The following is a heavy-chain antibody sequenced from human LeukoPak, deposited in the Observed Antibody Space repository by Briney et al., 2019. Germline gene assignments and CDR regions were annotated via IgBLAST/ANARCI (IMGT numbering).Heavy chain of an antibody. V-gene: IGHV3-7*01. Sequence: GGSLRLSCAASGVTFSSYWMSWVRQAPGKGLEWVANIKQDGNEKYYVDSVKGRFTLSRDNARNSLYLQMNSLRAEDTAVYYCARGELGIDYYHGMDVWGQGTTVTVSS. CDR2: IKQDGNEK. J-gene: IGHJ6*02. D-gene: IGHD7-27*01. CDR1: GVTFSSYW. CDR3: ARGELGIDYYHGMDV.